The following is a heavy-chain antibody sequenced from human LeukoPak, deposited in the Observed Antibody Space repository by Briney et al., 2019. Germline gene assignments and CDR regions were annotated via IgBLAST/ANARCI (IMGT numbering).Heavy chain of an antibody. CDR2: ISAYNGNT. CDR3: ARDRTYCSSTNCYSGYFQY. D-gene: IGHD2-2*01. Sequence: ASVKVSRKASGYTFTSYGISWVRQAPGQGLEWMGWISAYNGNTNYAQKLQGRVTMTTDTSTSTAYMELRSLRSDDTAVYYCARDRTYCSSTNCYSGYFQYWGQGTLVTVSS. CDR1: GYTFTSYG. J-gene: IGHJ1*01. V-gene: IGHV1-18*01.